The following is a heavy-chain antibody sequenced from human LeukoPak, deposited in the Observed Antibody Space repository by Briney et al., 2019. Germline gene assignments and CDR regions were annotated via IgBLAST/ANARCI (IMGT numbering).Heavy chain of an antibody. CDR1: GGSISTSNW. D-gene: IGHD2-2*01. V-gene: IGHV4-4*02. CDR3: ARRTQYASSISPDYYYAMDV. J-gene: IGHJ6*02. CDR2: IHHSGST. Sequence: SGTLSLTCAVSGGSISTSNWWSWVRQPPGKGLEWIGEIHHSGSTNYNPSLKSRVTISVDKSKNEFSLELSSVAAADTAVYYCARRTQYASSISPDYYYAMDVWGQGTTVTVSS.